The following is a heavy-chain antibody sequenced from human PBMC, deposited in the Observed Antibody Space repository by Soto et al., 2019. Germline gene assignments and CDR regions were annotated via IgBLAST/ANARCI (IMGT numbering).Heavy chain of an antibody. J-gene: IGHJ4*02. CDR2: INHSGST. CDR3: ARDKITGLVDY. V-gene: IGHV4-34*01. CDR1: GGSFSGYY. Sequence: QVQLQQWGAGLLKPSETLSLTCAVYGGSFSGYYWTWIRQPPGPGLGWNGEINHSGSTNYNQALKSRVTISVDTSTNQFSLKLTSVTAADTAVYYCARDKITGLVDYWGQGTLVTVSS. D-gene: IGHD2-8*02.